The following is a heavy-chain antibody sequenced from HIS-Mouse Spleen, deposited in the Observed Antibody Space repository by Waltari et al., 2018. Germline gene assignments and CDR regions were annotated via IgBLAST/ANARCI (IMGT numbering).Heavy chain of an antibody. D-gene: IGHD2-21*02. CDR1: GYTFTGYY. J-gene: IGHJ4*02. CDR3: ARGLAYCGGDCYYFDY. CDR2: IKPKSGGT. V-gene: IGHV1-2*02. Sequence: QVQLVQSGAEVKKPGASVKVSCKASGYTFTGYYMHWVRQAPGQGLEWMGRIKPKSGGTNYAQKFQGRVTMTRDTSISTAYMELSRLRSDDTAVYYCARGLAYCGGDCYYFDYWGQGTLVTVSS.